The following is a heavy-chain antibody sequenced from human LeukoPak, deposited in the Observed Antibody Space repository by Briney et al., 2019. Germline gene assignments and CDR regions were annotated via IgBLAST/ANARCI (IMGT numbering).Heavy chain of an antibody. CDR3: TTRRVVPGLDY. CDR1: GFTFSNAY. J-gene: IGHJ4*02. Sequence: GGSLRLSCAASGFTFSNAYMSWVRQAPGKGLEWVGRIKSKTDGGTTDYAAPVKGRFTISRDDSKNTLYLQMNSLRTEDTAVYFCTTRRVVPGLDYRGQGTLVTVSS. CDR2: IKSKTDGGTT. V-gene: IGHV3-15*01. D-gene: IGHD3-22*01.